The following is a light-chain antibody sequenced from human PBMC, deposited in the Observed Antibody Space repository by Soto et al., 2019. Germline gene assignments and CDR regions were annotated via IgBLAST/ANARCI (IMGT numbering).Light chain of an antibody. J-gene: IGLJ3*02. Sequence: QSALTQPPSASGSPGQSVTISCTGTNSDIGGFDSVSWFQQHPGEAPKLMIYDVTNRPSGISNRFSGSKFDNTASLTISGLQAEDEADYYCASYTTTGTVLFGAGTKVTVL. CDR2: DVT. V-gene: IGLV2-14*03. CDR1: NSDIGGFDS. CDR3: ASYTTTGTVL.